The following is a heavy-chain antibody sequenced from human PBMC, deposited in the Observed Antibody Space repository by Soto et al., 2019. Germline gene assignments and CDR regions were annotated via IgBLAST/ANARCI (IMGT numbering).Heavy chain of an antibody. V-gene: IGHV3-7*03. D-gene: IGHD3-22*01. CDR3: ARGGVHFYDNGFDE. CDR1: GFSLIPYW. CDR2: IKQDGSER. J-gene: IGHJ4*02. Sequence: EVLLVESGGGLVQPGGTLRLSCAASGFSLIPYWMSWVRQAQGKGLEWVANIKQDGSERNYVNSVKGRFTISRDNAKNSVYLQMNSLRPEDTAVYFCARGGVHFYDNGFDEWGQGTLVSVSS.